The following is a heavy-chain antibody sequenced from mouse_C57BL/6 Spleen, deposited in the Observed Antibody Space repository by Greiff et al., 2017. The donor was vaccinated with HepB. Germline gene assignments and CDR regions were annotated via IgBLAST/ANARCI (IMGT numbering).Heavy chain of an antibody. Sequence: VQLQQSGAELARPGASVKLSCKASGYTFTSYGISWVKQRTGQGLEWIGEIYPRSGNTYYNEKFKGKATLTADKSSSTAYMELRSLTYEDSAVYFCARYSYYYGSSYVDYWGQGTTLTVSS. CDR1: GYTFTSYG. D-gene: IGHD1-1*01. CDR2: IYPRSGNT. CDR3: ARYSYYYGSSYVDY. V-gene: IGHV1-81*01. J-gene: IGHJ2*01.